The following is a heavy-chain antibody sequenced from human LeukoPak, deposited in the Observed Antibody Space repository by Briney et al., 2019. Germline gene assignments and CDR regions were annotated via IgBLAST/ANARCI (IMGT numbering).Heavy chain of an antibody. J-gene: IGHJ3*02. D-gene: IGHD5-18*01. CDR1: GGTFSSYA. V-gene: IGHV1-69*04. CDR3: ARDEEYSYGPGAFDI. CDR2: IIPILGIA. Sequence: SVKVSCKASGGTFSSYAISWVRQAPGQGLEWVGRIIPILGIANYAQKFQGRVTITADKSTSTAYMELSSLRSEDTAVYYCARDEEYSYGPGAFDIWGQGTMVTVSS.